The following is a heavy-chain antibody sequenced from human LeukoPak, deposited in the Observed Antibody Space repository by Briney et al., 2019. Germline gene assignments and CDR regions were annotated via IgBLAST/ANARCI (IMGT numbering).Heavy chain of an antibody. Sequence: SETLSLTCTVSGGSISSGGYYWSWIRQPPGKGLEWIGYIYHSGSTYYNPSLKSRVTISVDTSKNQFSLKLSSVTAADTAVYYCARVHIGKVTSPLDLWGRGTLVTVSS. V-gene: IGHV4-30-2*01. CDR1: GGSISSGGYY. J-gene: IGHJ2*01. D-gene: IGHD2-21*02. CDR3: ARVHIGKVTSPLDL. CDR2: IYHSGST.